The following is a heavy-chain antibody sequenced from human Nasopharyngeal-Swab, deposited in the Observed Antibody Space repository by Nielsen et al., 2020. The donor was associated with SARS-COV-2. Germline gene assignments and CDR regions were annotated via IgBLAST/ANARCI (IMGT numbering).Heavy chain of an antibody. CDR1: GFTLSNYY. CDR3: AAAPSGDYGGY. Sequence: GGSLRLSCAASGFTLSNYYMSWIRQAPGKGLEWVSYISSSSSNTNYAASVKGRFTISRDNAKNSLYLQMNSLRAEDTAVYYCAAAPSGDYGGYWGQGTLVTVSS. CDR2: ISSSSSNT. V-gene: IGHV3-11*03. J-gene: IGHJ4*02. D-gene: IGHD4-23*01.